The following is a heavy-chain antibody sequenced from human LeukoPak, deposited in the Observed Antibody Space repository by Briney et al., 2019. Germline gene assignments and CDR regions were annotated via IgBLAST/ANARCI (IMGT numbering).Heavy chain of an antibody. D-gene: IGHD3-9*01. CDR1: GFTFSSYW. CDR2: IEQDGSQK. J-gene: IGHJ4*02. V-gene: IGHV3-7*04. CDR3: ARTYYDILTGYSRPYFDY. Sequence: PGGSLRLSCAASGFTFSSYWTSWVRQAPGKGLEWVANIEQDGSQKYYVDSVKGRFTISRDNAKNSLYLQMNTLRAEDTAVYYCARTYYDILTGYSRPYFDYWGQGTLVTVSS.